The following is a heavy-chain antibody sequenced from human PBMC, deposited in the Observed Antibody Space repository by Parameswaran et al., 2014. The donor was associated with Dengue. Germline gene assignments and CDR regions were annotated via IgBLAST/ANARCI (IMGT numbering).Heavy chain of an antibody. Sequence: ASETLSLTCTVSGGSISSYYWSWIRQPPGKGLEWIGYIYYSGSTNYNPSLKSRVTISVDTSKNQFSLKLSSVTAADTAVYYCAREQQLQGYYYGMDVWGQGTTVTVSS. CDR3: AREQQLQGYYYGMDV. CDR2: IYYSGST. D-gene: IGHD6-13*01. V-gene: IGHV4-59*01. CDR1: GGSISSYY. J-gene: IGHJ6*02.